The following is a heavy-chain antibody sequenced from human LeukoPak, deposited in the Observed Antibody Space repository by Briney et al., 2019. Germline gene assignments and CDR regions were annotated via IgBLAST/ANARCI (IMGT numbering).Heavy chain of an antibody. CDR1: GITVSSNY. D-gene: IGHD2/OR15-2a*01. J-gene: IGHJ4*02. CDR3: TRCFSATGPECFDF. CDR2: IKTDGSHT. Sequence: PGGSLRLSCAASGITVSSNYMSWVRQAPGKGLVWVSHIKTDGSHTTYADSVKGRFTISRDNAQNALYLQMTSLRAEDTAVYYCTRCFSATGPECFDFWGQGTLVTVSS. V-gene: IGHV3-74*01.